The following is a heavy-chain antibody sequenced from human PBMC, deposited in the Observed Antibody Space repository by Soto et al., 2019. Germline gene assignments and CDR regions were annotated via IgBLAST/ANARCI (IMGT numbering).Heavy chain of an antibody. D-gene: IGHD3-3*01. Sequence: QVQLQQWGAGLLKPSETLSLTCAVYGGSFSGYYWSWIRQPPGKGLEWIGEINHSGSTNYTPSLNSRVTISVDTSKNQFSLKLSSVTAADTAVYYCASLEIFSYYYGMDVWGQGTTVTVSS. V-gene: IGHV4-34*01. CDR2: INHSGST. CDR1: GGSFSGYY. J-gene: IGHJ6*02. CDR3: ASLEIFSYYYGMDV.